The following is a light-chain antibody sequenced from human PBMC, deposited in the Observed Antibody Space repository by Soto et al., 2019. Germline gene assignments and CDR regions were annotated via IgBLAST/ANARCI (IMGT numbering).Light chain of an antibody. J-gene: IGKJ1*01. CDR1: QSISSTF. CDR3: QQYESSWT. CDR2: GAS. Sequence: EIVLTQSPGTLSLSPGEGATLSCRASQSISSTFLTWYQHKPGQAPRGLIYGASMRAAGIPDRVSGSGSGTYFSLTMSTLETEDFAVEYWQQYESSWTFGKGTKVE. V-gene: IGKV3-20*01.